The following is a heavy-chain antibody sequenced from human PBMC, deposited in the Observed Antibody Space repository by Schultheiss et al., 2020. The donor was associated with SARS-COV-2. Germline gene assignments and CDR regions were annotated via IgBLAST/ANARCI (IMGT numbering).Heavy chain of an antibody. J-gene: IGHJ1*01. CDR3: AREGASGDYIYFQY. V-gene: IGHV1-18*04. D-gene: IGHD3-22*01. CDR2: ISAYYGNT. CDR1: GYTFTNYG. Sequence: ASVKVSCKTSGYTFTNYGINWVRQAPGQGLEWMGWISAYYGNTRYAQKFQGRVTMTTDTSTTTAYMEVRSLRSDDTAVYYCAREGASGDYIYFQYWGQGTQVTVSS.